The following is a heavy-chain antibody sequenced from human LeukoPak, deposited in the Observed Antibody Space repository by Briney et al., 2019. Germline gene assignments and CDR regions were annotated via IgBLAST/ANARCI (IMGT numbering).Heavy chain of an antibody. Sequence: ASVKVSCKASGYTFTSYYMHWVRQAPGQGLEWMGIINPSGGSTSYAQKFQGRVTITMSTSINTAYMELSSLRSEDTAVYYCARTLVDRRAWFDSWGQGTLVTVSS. J-gene: IGHJ5*01. D-gene: IGHD2-15*01. CDR1: GYTFTSYY. V-gene: IGHV1-46*01. CDR3: ARTLVDRRAWFDS. CDR2: INPSGGST.